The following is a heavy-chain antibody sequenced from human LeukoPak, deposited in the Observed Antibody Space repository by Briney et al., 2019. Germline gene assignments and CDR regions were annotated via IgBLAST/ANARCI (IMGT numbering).Heavy chain of an antibody. CDR2: INPSSGGT. V-gene: IGHV1-2*02. CDR3: ARVTVVTLGYNWFDP. D-gene: IGHD4-23*01. Sequence: GASVKVSCKASGYTFTSYGISWVRQAPGQGLEWMGWINPSSGGTNYAQKFQGRVSMTRDRSSSTAYMEMTRLRKDDTAVYYCARVTVVTLGYNWFDPWGQGTLVT. CDR1: GYTFTSYG. J-gene: IGHJ5*02.